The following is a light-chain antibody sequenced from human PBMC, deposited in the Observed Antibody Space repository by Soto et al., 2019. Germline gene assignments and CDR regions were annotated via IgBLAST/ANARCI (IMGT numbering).Light chain of an antibody. V-gene: IGKV3-11*01. CDR1: QSFSSY. CDR2: DAS. CDR3: QQRSNWPPVIT. Sequence: EIVLTQSPATLSLSPGERVTLSCRPSQSFSSYLAWYQQKPGQAPRLLIYDASKRATGIPARFSGRGSGTEFTLTISSLEPEDFAVYYCQQRSNWPPVITFGQGTRLEIK. J-gene: IGKJ5*01.